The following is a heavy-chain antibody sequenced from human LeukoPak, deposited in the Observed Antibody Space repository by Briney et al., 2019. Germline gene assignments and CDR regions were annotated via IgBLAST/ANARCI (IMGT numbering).Heavy chain of an antibody. V-gene: IGHV3-23*01. D-gene: IGHD3-22*01. CDR3: AKDPYYYDSSGYRYFDY. Sequence: PGGSLRLSCAASGFTFSTYGMHWVRQAPGKGLEWVSAISGSGGSTYYADSVKGRFTISRDNSKNTLYLQMNSMRAEDTAVYYCAKDPYYYDSSGYRYFDYWGQGTLVTVSS. CDR1: GFTFSTYG. J-gene: IGHJ4*02. CDR2: ISGSGGST.